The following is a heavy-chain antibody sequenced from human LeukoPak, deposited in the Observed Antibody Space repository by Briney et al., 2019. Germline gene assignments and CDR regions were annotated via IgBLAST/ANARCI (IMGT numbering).Heavy chain of an antibody. J-gene: IGHJ4*02. CDR2: ISSSSTI. Sequence: GGSLRLSCAASGFTFSSYSMNWFRQAPGKGLEWVSYISSSSTIYYVDSVKGRFTISRDNSKNTLYVQMTSLRAEDTAIYYCAKGSDYYGSVTSKKTDWGQGTLVTVSS. V-gene: IGHV3-48*01. CDR3: AKGSDYYGSVTSKKTD. D-gene: IGHD3-10*01. CDR1: GFTFSSYS.